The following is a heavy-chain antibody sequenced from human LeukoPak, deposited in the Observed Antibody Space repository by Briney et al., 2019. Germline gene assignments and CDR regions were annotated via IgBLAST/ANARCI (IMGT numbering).Heavy chain of an antibody. CDR2: ISYDGSNK. J-gene: IGHJ4*02. CDR1: GFTFSSYA. Sequence: PGRSLRLSCAASGFTFSSYAMHWVRQAPGKGLEWVPVISYDGSNKYYADSVKGRFTISRDNSKNTLYLQMNSLRAEDTAVYYCARDQGDYGDLKFDYWGQGTLVTVSS. V-gene: IGHV3-30*04. CDR3: ARDQGDYGDLKFDY. D-gene: IGHD4-17*01.